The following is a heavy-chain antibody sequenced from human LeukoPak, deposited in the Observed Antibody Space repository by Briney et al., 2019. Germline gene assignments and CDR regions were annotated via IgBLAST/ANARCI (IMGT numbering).Heavy chain of an antibody. Sequence: GGSLRLSRAASGFTFSSYAMSWVRQAPGKGLEWVSAISGSGGSTYYADSVKGRFTISRDNSKNTLYLQMNSLRAEDTAVYYCAKGPAASDLYYYYYGMDVWGQGTTVTVSS. V-gene: IGHV3-23*01. CDR3: AKGPAASDLYYYYYGMDV. D-gene: IGHD2-2*01. CDR2: ISGSGGST. CDR1: GFTFSSYA. J-gene: IGHJ6*02.